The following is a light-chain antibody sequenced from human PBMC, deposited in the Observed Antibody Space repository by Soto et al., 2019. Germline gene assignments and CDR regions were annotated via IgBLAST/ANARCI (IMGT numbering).Light chain of an antibody. CDR2: DAS. CDR3: QQYNSYSWT. Sequence: GDRVTITCRASQSISSWLAWYQQKPGKAPKLLIYDASSLESGVPSRFSGSGSGTEFTLTISSLQPDDFATYYCQQYNSYSWTFGQGTKVDIK. V-gene: IGKV1-5*01. J-gene: IGKJ1*01. CDR1: QSISSW.